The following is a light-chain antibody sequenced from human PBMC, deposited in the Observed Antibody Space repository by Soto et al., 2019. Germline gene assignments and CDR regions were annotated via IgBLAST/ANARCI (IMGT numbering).Light chain of an antibody. CDR3: SSYTNSNTPV. J-gene: IGLJ1*01. Sequence: QSALTQPASVSGSPGQSITISCTGTSSDVGGSNYVSWYQQYPGKAPKLMIYDVYTRPSGVSNRFSGSKSCNTASLTISGLQADDDADDYCSSYTNSNTPVFGSGTKLTVL. V-gene: IGLV2-14*01. CDR2: DVY. CDR1: SSDVGGSNY.